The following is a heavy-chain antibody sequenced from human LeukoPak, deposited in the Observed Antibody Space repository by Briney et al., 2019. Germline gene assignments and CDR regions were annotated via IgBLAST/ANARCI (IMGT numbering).Heavy chain of an antibody. CDR3: AKVGIAAVSGFDP. CDR2: ISSSSSYI. J-gene: IGHJ5*01. CDR1: GFTFSSYS. Sequence: GGSLRLSCAASGFTFSSYSMNWVRQAPGKGLEWVSSISSSSSYIYYADSVKGRFTISRDNAKNSLYLQMNSLRAEDTAVYYCAKVGIAAVSGFDPWGQGTLVTVSS. D-gene: IGHD6-13*01. V-gene: IGHV3-21*01.